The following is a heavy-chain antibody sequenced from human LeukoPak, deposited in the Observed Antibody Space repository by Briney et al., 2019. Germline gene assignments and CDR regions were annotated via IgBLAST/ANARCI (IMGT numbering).Heavy chain of an antibody. CDR3: ARLTPSGSYIDY. J-gene: IGHJ4*02. V-gene: IGHV4-4*09. D-gene: IGHD1-26*01. CDR1: GGSISSYY. Sequence: SETLSLTCTVSGGSISSYYWSWIRQPPGKGLEWIGYIYTSGSTNYNPSLKSRVTISVDTSKNQFSLKLSSVTAADTAVYYCARLTPSGSYIDYWGQGTLVTVSS. CDR2: IYTSGST.